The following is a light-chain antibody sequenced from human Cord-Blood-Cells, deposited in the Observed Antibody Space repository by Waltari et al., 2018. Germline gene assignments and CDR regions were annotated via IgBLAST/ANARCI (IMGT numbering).Light chain of an antibody. V-gene: IGKV3-20*01. CDR3: QQYGSSPWT. CDR1: QSVSSSY. CDR2: GAS. J-gene: IGKJ1*01. Sequence: EIVLTQSPGTLSLSPGXRATLSCRASQSVSSSYLAWYQQKPGQAPRLLIYGASSRATGIPDRFSGSGSGTDFTLTISRLEPEDFAVYYCQQYGSSPWTFGQGTKVEIK.